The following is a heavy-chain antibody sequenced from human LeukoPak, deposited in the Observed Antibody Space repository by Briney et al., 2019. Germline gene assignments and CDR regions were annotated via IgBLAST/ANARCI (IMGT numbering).Heavy chain of an antibody. D-gene: IGHD2-2*01. Sequence: SETLSLTCTVSGSSIRSSSYHWGWVRQPPGKGLEWIGNIHYSGSTSYNPSLKSRVTLSVDTSKNQFSLKLSSVTTADAAVLYCARLTGRDTSDWPYFHYWVQGAMVTDSS. J-gene: IGHJ4*01. CDR3: ARLTGRDTSDWPYFHY. CDR1: GSSIRSSSYH. CDR2: IHYSGST. V-gene: IGHV4-39*01.